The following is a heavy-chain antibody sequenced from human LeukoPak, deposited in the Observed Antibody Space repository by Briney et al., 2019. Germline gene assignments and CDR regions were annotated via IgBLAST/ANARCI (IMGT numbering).Heavy chain of an antibody. CDR3: AREAGSSSSFDP. Sequence: SETLSLTCAVYGGSFSGYYWSWIRQPPGKGLEWIGEINHSGSTNYNPSLKSRVTISVDTSKNQFSLKLSSVTAADTAVYYCAREAGSSSSFDPWGQGTLVTVSS. V-gene: IGHV4-34*01. D-gene: IGHD6-6*01. CDR1: GGSFSGYY. J-gene: IGHJ5*02. CDR2: INHSGST.